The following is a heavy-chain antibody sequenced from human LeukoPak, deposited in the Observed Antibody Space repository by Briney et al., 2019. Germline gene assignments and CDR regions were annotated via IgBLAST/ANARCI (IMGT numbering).Heavy chain of an antibody. J-gene: IGHJ4*02. CDR2: MNPNSGNT. CDR3: ARANRADCGSGSYYDY. CDR1: GYTFTSYG. Sequence: ASVKVSCKASGYTFTSYGISWVRQAPGQGLEWMGWMNPNSGNTGYAQKFQGRVTMTRNTSISTAYMELSSLRSEDTAVYYCARANRADCGSGSYYDYWGQGTLVTVSS. V-gene: IGHV1-8*02. D-gene: IGHD3-10*01.